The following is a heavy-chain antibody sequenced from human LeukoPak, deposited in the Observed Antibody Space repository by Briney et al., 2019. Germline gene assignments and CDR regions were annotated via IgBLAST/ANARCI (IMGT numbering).Heavy chain of an antibody. CDR1: GFTFSSYT. D-gene: IGHD3-16*01. Sequence: GGSLRLSCAASGFTFSSYTMNWVRQAPGKGLEWVSSISSSSSYIYYADSVKGRFTISRDNAKNSLYQQMNSLRAEDTAVYYCARVPSGGTLYYYYYMDVWGKGTTVTISS. J-gene: IGHJ6*03. V-gene: IGHV3-21*01. CDR2: ISSSSSYI. CDR3: ARVPSGGTLYYYYYMDV.